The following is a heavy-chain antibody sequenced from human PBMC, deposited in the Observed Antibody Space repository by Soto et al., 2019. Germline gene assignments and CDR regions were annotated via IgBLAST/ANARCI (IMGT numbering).Heavy chain of an antibody. D-gene: IGHD2-21*02. CDR1: GGTFSSYA. CDR3: ARDGYCGGDCRWFDP. J-gene: IGHJ5*02. Sequence: GASVKVSCKASGGTFSSYAISWVRQAPGQGLEWMGGIIPIFGTANYAQKFQGRVTITADESTSTAYMELSSLRSEDTAVYYCARDGYCGGDCRWFDPWGQGTLVTVSS. CDR2: IIPIFGTA. V-gene: IGHV1-69*13.